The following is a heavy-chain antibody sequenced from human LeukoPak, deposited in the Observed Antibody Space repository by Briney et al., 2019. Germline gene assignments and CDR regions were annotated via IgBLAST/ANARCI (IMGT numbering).Heavy chain of an antibody. CDR2: INPSGGST. Sequence: GASVKVSCKASGYTFTSYYMHWVRQAPGQGLEWMGIINPSGGSTSYAQKFQGRVTMTRDMSTSTVYMELSSLRSEDTAVYYCAREIRVTTAKRRNWFDPWGQGTLVTVSS. V-gene: IGHV1-46*01. CDR1: GYTFTSYY. CDR3: AREIRVTTAKRRNWFDP. J-gene: IGHJ5*02. D-gene: IGHD4-17*01.